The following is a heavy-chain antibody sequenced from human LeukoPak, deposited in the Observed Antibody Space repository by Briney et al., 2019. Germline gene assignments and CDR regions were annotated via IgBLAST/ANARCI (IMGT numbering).Heavy chain of an antibody. CDR2: IGVSGGST. D-gene: IGHD6-6*01. J-gene: IGHJ4*02. CDR1: RFTFSNVA. Sequence: GGSLRLSCADSRFTFSNVAMSWVRQAPGRGLEWVSTIGVSGGSTYYADSVKGRFTISRDNSKNTLYLQMNSLRADDTAVYFWGGSRSFFWGQGTLVTVSS. CDR3: GGSRSFF. V-gene: IGHV3-23*01.